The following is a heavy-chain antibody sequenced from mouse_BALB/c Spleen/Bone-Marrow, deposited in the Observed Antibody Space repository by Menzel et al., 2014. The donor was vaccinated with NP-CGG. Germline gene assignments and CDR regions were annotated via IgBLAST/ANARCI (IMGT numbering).Heavy chain of an antibody. CDR3: ARLEGNYGSTFAY. J-gene: IGHJ3*01. CDR2: IHPSDTKT. V-gene: IGHV1-61*01. CDR1: GYSFTSYW. Sequence: QVHLQQPGAELVRPGASVKLSCKASGYSFTSYWMNWVKQRPGQGLEWIGMIHPSDTKTRLNQRFKDKATLTVDKSSSTAYMQLSSPTSEDSAVYYCARLEGNYGSTFAYWGQGTLVTVSA. D-gene: IGHD1-1*01.